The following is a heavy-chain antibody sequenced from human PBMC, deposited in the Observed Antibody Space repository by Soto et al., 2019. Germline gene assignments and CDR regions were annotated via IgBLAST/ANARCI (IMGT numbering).Heavy chain of an antibody. CDR2: ISYDGSNK. CDR3: AKDVGEREQLHWFAP. D-gene: IGHD1-26*01. J-gene: IGHJ5*02. CDR1: GFTFSSYG. V-gene: IGHV3-30*18. Sequence: GGSLRLSCAASGFTFSSYGMHWVRQAPGKGLEWVAVISYDGSNKYYADSVEGRFTISRDNSKNTLYLQMNSLRAEDTAVYYYAKDVGEREQLHWFAPWSQGTLVTVAT.